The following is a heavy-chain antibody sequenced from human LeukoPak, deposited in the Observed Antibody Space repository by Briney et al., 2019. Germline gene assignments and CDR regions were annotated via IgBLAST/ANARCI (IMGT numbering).Heavy chain of an antibody. D-gene: IGHD2-15*01. CDR1: GGSISPYY. V-gene: IGHV4-59*01. CDR2: IYYSGST. CDR3: AKGGGRFEY. J-gene: IGHJ4*02. Sequence: SETLSLTCTVSGGSISPYYWSWIRQPPGKGLEWIGYIYYSGSTNYNPSLKSRVTISVDTSKNQLSLKLNSVTAADTAVYYCAKGGGRFEYWGQGTLVTVSS.